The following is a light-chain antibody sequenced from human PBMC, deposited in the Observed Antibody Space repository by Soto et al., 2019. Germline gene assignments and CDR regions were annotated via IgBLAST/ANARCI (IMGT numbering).Light chain of an antibody. J-gene: IGKJ5*01. V-gene: IGKV3-11*01. CDR3: EQRSNWPIT. Sequence: EIVFTQSPATLSLSPGERATLSCRTSQSVSKYFAWYQQKPGRAPRLLIYDASSRATGIPARFIGSVSGTDFILTITSPEPEDFAVYYCEQRSNWPITFGQGTRVEIK. CDR1: QSVSKY. CDR2: DAS.